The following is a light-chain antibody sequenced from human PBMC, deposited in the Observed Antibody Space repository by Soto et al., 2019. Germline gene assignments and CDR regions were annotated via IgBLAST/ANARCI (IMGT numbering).Light chain of an antibody. CDR1: QSISTW. V-gene: IGKV1-5*01. Sequence: DIQMTQSPSTLSASVGDRVTITCRASQSISTWLAWYQQKPGKAPKLLIYDAFYLERGVPSRFSGSGSGTEFTLTISRLQPDALATYYCQQYKSFWTFGQGTKVEI. J-gene: IGKJ1*01. CDR2: DAF. CDR3: QQYKSFWT.